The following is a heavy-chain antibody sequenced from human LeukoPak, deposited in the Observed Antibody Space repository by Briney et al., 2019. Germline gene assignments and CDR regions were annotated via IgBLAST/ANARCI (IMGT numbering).Heavy chain of an antibody. V-gene: IGHV3-33*06. J-gene: IGHJ4*02. CDR3: AKDVVCYCSSTSCSSPGY. D-gene: IGHD2-2*01. CDR2: IWYDGSDK. CDR1: GLTFSSHG. Sequence: GGSLRLSCAASGLTFSSHGMHWVRQAPGKGLEWVALIWYDGSDKYYADSVRGRFTITRANAKNMLYLEMNNLGVEDTAVYYCAKDVVCYCSSTSCSSPGYWGQGSLVTVSS.